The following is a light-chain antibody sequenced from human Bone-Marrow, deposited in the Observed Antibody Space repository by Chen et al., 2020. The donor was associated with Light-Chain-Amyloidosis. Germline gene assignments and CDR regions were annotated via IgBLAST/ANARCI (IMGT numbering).Light chain of an antibody. V-gene: IGLV3-21*02. J-gene: IGLJ3*02. CDR3: QVCDRGSDSPV. Sequence: SYVLTQPSSVSVAPGQTATIACGGNNFGSTSVPWYQQTPGQAPLLVVYDDSDRPSWIPERLSDSNSGNTATQTISRVEAVDEADYCCQVCDRGSDSPVFGGGTKLTVL. CDR1: NFGSTS. CDR2: DDS.